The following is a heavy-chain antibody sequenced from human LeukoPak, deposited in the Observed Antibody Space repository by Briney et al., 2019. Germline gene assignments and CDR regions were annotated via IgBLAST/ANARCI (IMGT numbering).Heavy chain of an antibody. CDR3: IRDEALWRLDY. CDR1: GFTFSNHW. J-gene: IGHJ4*02. D-gene: IGHD2-21*01. V-gene: IGHV3-74*03. CDR2: IDEGGSNA. Sequence: GGSLSLSCAASGFTFSNHWMQCVRQAPGEGLVWVSRIDEGGSNAMYADSVKGRFSISRDNAKNTVNLQMNSLRAEDTGVYYCIRDEALWRLDYWGQGTLVTVSS.